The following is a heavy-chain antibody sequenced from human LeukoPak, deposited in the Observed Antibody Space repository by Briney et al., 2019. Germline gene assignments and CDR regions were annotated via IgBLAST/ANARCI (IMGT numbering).Heavy chain of an antibody. CDR2: ITGSSTTI. D-gene: IGHD5-12*01. CDR1: GFTIGSSE. V-gene: IGHV3-48*02. J-gene: IGHJ1*01. Sequence: RGSLRLSCAASGFTIGSSEINWMRQAPGKAPEWISSITGSSTTIHYADAVRGRFTISRDGDSVKTLVYLQMNSLRDDDTAVYYCDYQGNWGPGTLVTVSS. CDR3: DYQGN.